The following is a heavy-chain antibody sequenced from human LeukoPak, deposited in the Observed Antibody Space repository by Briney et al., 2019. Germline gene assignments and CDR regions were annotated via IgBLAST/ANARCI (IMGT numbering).Heavy chain of an antibody. D-gene: IGHD3-10*01. CDR2: ASHSGST. V-gene: IGHV4-4*02. J-gene: IGHJ4*02. Sequence: SETLSLTCAVSGDSISNTYWWTWVRQPPGKGLEWIGEASHSGSTNYKPSLKGRVTISLDKSNNQFSLKLTSVTAADTAVYYCARDPPGSGINFDQWGQGTLVTVSS. CDR1: GDSISNTYW. CDR3: ARDPPGSGINFDQ.